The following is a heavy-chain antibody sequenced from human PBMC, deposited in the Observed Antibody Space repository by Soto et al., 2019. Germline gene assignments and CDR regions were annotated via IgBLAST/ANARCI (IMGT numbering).Heavy chain of an antibody. J-gene: IGHJ6*02. V-gene: IGHV3-30-3*01. CDR3: ARRIVGGADYYYPAMDV. CDR1: GFDLSDYG. D-gene: IGHD2-15*01. CDR2: ISYDGSDK. Sequence: PGGSLRLSCAASGFDLSDYGMHWVRQAPGKGLEWLSVISYDGSDKNYAESVRGRFTISRDNSQNTLFLQMNSLRTEDTALYYCARRIVGGADYYYPAMDVWGQGTMVTVSS.